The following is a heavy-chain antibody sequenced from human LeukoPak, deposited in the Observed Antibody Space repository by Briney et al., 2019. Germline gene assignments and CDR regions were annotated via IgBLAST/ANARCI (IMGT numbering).Heavy chain of an antibody. CDR1: GDSVSTYF. CDR3: ARHNRRSIGDWFDH. Sequence: PSETLSLTCTVSGDSVSTYFWSWIRQPPGKGLEWIGYIYYTGSTNSNPSLERRVTISVDTSKNQFSLKLTSVTAADTAVYYCARHNRRSIGDWFDHWGQGTLVTVSS. V-gene: IGHV4-59*08. D-gene: IGHD2/OR15-2a*01. J-gene: IGHJ5*02. CDR2: IYYTGST.